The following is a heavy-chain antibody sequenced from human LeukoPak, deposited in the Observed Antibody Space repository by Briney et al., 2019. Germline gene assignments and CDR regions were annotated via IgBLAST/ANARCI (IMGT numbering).Heavy chain of an antibody. J-gene: IGHJ4*02. CDR1: GGSISSGSYY. CDR2: IYISGST. CDR3: AVFSGGFGESENDY. D-gene: IGHD3-10*01. Sequence: SQTLSLTCTVSGGSISSGSYYWSWIRQPAGKGLEWIGRIYISGSTNYNPSLKSRVTISVDTSKNQFSLKLGSVTAADTAVYYCAVFSGGFGESENDYWGQGTLVTVSS. V-gene: IGHV4-61*02.